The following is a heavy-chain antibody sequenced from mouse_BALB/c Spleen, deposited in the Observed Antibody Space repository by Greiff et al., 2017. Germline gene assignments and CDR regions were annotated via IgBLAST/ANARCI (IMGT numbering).Heavy chain of an antibody. CDR1: GYAFTNYL. CDR3: ARRGSSDVGAMDY. CDR2: INPGSGGT. J-gene: IGHJ4*01. D-gene: IGHD1-1*01. Sequence: QVQLQQSGAELVRPGTSVKVSCKASGYAFTNYLIEWVKQRPGQGLEWIGVINPGSGGTNYNEQFKGKATLTADNSSSTAYMQLSSLTSDDSAVYFCARRGSSDVGAMDYWGQGTSVTVSS. V-gene: IGHV1-54*01.